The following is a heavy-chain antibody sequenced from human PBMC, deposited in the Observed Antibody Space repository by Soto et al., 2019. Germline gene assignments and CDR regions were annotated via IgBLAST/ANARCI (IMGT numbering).Heavy chain of an antibody. J-gene: IGHJ4*02. Sequence: GGSLRLSCAASGFTFSDHYMSWIRQAPGKGLEWIGYSSNSGSFTRYADSVKGRFSISRDNAKNSLYLQINSLRGDDTAIYYCVRSGDNYTLLDNWGQGPPVTVSS. D-gene: IGHD1-1*01. CDR2: SSNSGSFT. CDR1: GFTFSDHY. V-gene: IGHV3-11*06. CDR3: VRSGDNYTLLDN.